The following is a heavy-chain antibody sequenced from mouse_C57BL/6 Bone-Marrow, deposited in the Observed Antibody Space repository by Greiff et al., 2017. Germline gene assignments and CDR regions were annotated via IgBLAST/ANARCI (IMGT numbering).Heavy chain of an antibody. Sequence: EVMLVESGGGLVKPGGSLKLSCAASGFTFSSYAMSWVRQTPEKRLEWVAPISDGGSYTYYPDNVKGRFTISRDNAKNNLYLQMSHLKSEDTAMYYCARDYSEFAYWGQGTLVTV. CDR3: ARDYSEFAY. V-gene: IGHV5-4*01. J-gene: IGHJ3*01. CDR2: ISDGGSYT. D-gene: IGHD2-12*01. CDR1: GFTFSSYA.